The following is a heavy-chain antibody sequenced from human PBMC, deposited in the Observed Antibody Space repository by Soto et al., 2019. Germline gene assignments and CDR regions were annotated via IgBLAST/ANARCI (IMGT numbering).Heavy chain of an antibody. Sequence: ASVKVSCKASGGTFSSYAISWVRQAPGQGLEWMGGIIPIFGTANYAQKFQGRVTITADESTSTAYMELSSLRSEDTAVYYCARGGALGYCSSTSCYKVYGKDVWGQGTTFTVSS. CDR2: IIPIFGTA. J-gene: IGHJ6*02. CDR1: GGTFSSYA. CDR3: ARGGALGYCSSTSCYKVYGKDV. V-gene: IGHV1-69*13. D-gene: IGHD2-2*02.